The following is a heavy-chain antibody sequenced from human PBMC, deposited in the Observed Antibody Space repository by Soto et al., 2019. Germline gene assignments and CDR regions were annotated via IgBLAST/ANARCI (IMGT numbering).Heavy chain of an antibody. CDR2: ISYDGSNK. D-gene: IGHD1-26*01. Sequence: GGSLRISCAASGFTFSSYAMHWVRQAPGKGLEWVAVISYDGSNKYYADSVKGRFTISRDNSKNTLYLQMNSLRAEDTAVYYCARGGAPRYGMDVWGQGTTVTVSS. V-gene: IGHV3-30-3*01. CDR1: GFTFSSYA. J-gene: IGHJ6*02. CDR3: ARGGAPRYGMDV.